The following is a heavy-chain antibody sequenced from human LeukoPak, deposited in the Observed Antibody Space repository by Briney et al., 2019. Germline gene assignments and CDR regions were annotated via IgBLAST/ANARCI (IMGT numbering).Heavy chain of an antibody. CDR2: INPNSGGT. D-gene: IGHD3-10*01. Sequence: ASVKVSCKAFGYTFTGYYMHWVRQAPGQGLEWMGWINPNSGGTNYAQKFQGRVTMTRDTSISTAYMELSRLRSDDTAVYYCARSFPRITMVRGVIATMDVWGKGTTVTVSS. J-gene: IGHJ6*03. V-gene: IGHV1-2*02. CDR3: ARSFPRITMVRGVIATMDV. CDR1: GYTFTGYY.